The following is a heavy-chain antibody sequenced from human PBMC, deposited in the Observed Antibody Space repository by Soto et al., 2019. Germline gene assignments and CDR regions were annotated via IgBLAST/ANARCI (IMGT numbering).Heavy chain of an antibody. J-gene: IGHJ6*02. V-gene: IGHV3-49*03. CDR2: IRSKAYGGTT. CDR1: GFTFGDYA. D-gene: IGHD6-13*01. CDR3: TRDMVAAAGTLVPRFHYYYGMDV. Sequence: PGGSLRLSCTASGFTFGDYAMSWFRQAPGKGLEWVGFIRSKAYGGTTEYAASVKGRFTISRDDSKSIAYLQMNSLKTEDTAVYYCTRDMVAAAGTLVPRFHYYYGMDVRGQGTTVTVSS.